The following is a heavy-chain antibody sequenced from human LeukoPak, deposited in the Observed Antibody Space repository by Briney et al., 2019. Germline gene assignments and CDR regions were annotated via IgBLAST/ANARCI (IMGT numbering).Heavy chain of an antibody. CDR3: AKSNGYGLIDY. V-gene: IGHV4-59*04. Sequence: PGGSLRLSCAASGFTFRSYEMNWVRQAPGKGLEWIGNIYYSGSTYYNASLQSRVTISIDTSKDQFSLRLNSVTAADTAMYYCAKSNGYGLIDYWGQGTLVTVSS. CDR1: GFTFRSYE. D-gene: IGHD5-12*01. J-gene: IGHJ4*02. CDR2: IYYSGST.